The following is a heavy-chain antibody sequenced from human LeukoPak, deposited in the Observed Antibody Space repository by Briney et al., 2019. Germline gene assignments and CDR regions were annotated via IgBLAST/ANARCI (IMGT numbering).Heavy chain of an antibody. V-gene: IGHV4-34*01. Sequence: PSETLSLTCAVYGGPFSGYYWNWIRQPPGKGLEWIGEINHNGYTNYNPSLESRVTISVDTSKNQFSLKVYSLPAADTAVYFCARAGTGDRSAVFDYWGQEILVTVSS. CDR1: GGPFSGYY. CDR2: INHNGYT. D-gene: IGHD7-27*01. J-gene: IGHJ4*02. CDR3: ARAGTGDRSAVFDY.